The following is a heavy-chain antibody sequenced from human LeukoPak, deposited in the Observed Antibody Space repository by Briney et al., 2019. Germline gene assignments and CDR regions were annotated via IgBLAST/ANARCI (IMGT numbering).Heavy chain of an antibody. CDR3: ASIPGSSTSWYHFDN. D-gene: IGHD6-13*01. Sequence: PSETLSLTCTVSGGSIGSSTYYWGWIRQPPGMGLEWIGSMYYSGSTYYNPSLKSRITISVDTSKSQFSLKLRSLTAADTAIFYCASIPGSSTSWYHFDNWGQGTLVTVSS. CDR1: GGSIGSSTYY. J-gene: IGHJ4*02. V-gene: IGHV4-39*01. CDR2: MYYSGST.